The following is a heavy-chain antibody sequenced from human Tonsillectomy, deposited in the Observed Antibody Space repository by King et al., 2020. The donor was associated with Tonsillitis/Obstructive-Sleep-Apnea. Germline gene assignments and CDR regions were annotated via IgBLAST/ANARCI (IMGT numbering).Heavy chain of an antibody. CDR1: GFTFSSYA. V-gene: IGHV3-23*04. D-gene: IGHD2-2*01. Sequence: VQLVESGGGLVQPGGSLRLSCVASGFTFSSYAMSWARQAPGKGLEWVSGISGSGGSTYYADSVKGRFTISRDNSKNTLYLQMNTLRAEDTAVYFCAKEDDIVLAPAAMLDYWGQGTLVTVSS. CDR2: ISGSGGST. CDR3: AKEDDIVLAPAAMLDY. J-gene: IGHJ4*02.